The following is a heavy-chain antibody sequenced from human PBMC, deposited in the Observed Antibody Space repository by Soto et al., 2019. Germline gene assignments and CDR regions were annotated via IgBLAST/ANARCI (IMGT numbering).Heavy chain of an antibody. CDR2: IIPIFGTA. Sequence: SVKVSCKASGGTFCSYAISWVRRAPGQGLEWMGGIIPIFGTANYAHKFQGRVTITADESTSTAYMELSSLRSEDTAVYYCARGKDRVVVPAAPKDAFDIWGQGTMVTVSS. CDR3: ARGKDRVVVPAAPKDAFDI. CDR1: GGTFCSYA. V-gene: IGHV1-69*13. D-gene: IGHD2-2*01. J-gene: IGHJ3*02.